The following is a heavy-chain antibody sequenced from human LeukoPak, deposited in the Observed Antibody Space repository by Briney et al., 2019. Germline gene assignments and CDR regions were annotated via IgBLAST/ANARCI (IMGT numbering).Heavy chain of an antibody. J-gene: IGHJ4*02. CDR3: ARMVAVVGATTGTDY. V-gene: IGHV1-2*02. CDR2: INPNSGGT. CDR1: GYSFTGYY. Sequence: EASVKVSCKASGYSFTGYYMHWVRQAPGQGLEWMGWINPNSGGTNYAQKFQGRVTMTRDTSISTAYMELSRLRSDDTAVYYCARMVAVVGATTGTDYWGQGTLVTVSS. D-gene: IGHD1-26*01.